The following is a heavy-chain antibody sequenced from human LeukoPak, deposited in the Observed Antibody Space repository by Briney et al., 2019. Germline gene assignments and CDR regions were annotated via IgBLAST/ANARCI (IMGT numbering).Heavy chain of an antibody. Sequence: SETLSITCTVSGNSISSGDYYWSWIRQPAGKGLEWIGRIYTSGSTTYNPSLKSRVTISGDTSENQLSLRLSGVTAADTAVYRCARHGPVETATDAFDLWGQGTRVTVSS. CDR2: IYTSGST. V-gene: IGHV4-61*02. CDR3: ARHGPVETATDAFDL. CDR1: GNSISSGDYY. J-gene: IGHJ3*01. D-gene: IGHD2-21*02.